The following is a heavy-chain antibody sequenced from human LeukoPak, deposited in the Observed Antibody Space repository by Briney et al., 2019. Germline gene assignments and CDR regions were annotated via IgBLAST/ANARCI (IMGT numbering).Heavy chain of an antibody. V-gene: IGHV3-23*01. J-gene: IGHJ3*02. CDR1: GFTLENYA. D-gene: IGHD3-10*01. Sequence: GGSLRLSCGASGFTLENYAINWVRQAPGKGLEWVSAISNSEVSSITESGDGTYHADSVKGRFTISRDSSKNTVSLQMNSLRAEDTAVYYCASVYGSGSFQNRNAFDIWGQGTMVTVSS. CDR3: ASVYGSGSFQNRNAFDI. CDR2: ISNSEVSSITESGDGT.